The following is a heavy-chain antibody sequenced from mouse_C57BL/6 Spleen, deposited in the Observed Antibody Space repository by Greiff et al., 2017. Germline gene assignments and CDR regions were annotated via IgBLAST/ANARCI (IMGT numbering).Heavy chain of an antibody. J-gene: IGHJ2*01. CDR1: GYTFTDYE. CDR3: TRIYYGNYAFDY. Sequence: QVQLKQSGAELVRPGASVTLSCKASGYTFTDYEMHWVKQTPVHGLEWIGAIDPETGGTAYNQKFKGKAILTADKSSSTAYMELRSLTSEDSAVYYCTRIYYGNYAFDYWGQGTTLTVSS. D-gene: IGHD2-1*01. CDR2: IDPETGGT. V-gene: IGHV1-15*01.